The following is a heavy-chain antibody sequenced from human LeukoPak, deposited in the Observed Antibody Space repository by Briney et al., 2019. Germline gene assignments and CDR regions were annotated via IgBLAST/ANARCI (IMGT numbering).Heavy chain of an antibody. J-gene: IGHJ4*02. D-gene: IGHD2-15*01. Sequence: PGGSLRLSCAASGFTFSSCAMIWVRQAPGKGLEWVSAISGSGGTTYYADSVKGRFTISRDNSKNTLYLLMNSLIPEDTAVYYCAREVVSSPSYFDSWGQGTLVTVSS. CDR1: GFTFSSCA. V-gene: IGHV3-23*01. CDR3: AREVVSSPSYFDS. CDR2: ISGSGGTT.